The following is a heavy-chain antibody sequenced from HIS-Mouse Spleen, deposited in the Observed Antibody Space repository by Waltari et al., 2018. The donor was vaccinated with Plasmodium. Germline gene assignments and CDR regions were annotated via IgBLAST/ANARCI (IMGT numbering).Heavy chain of an antibody. D-gene: IGHD6-13*01. J-gene: IGHJ4*02. CDR1: GFTFSSYG. V-gene: IGHV3-30*18. Sequence: SLRLSCAASGFTFSSYGMHWVRQAPGKGLEWVAVISYDGSNKYYADSVKGRFTISRDNSKNTLYLQMNSLRAEDTAVYYCAKDRRSSSWYVDYWGQGTLVTVSS. CDR2: ISYDGSNK. CDR3: AKDRRSSSWYVDY.